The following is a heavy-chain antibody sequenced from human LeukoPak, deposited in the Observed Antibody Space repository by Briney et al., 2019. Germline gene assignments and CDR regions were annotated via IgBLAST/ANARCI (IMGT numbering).Heavy chain of an antibody. Sequence: SETLSLTCSVSGDSISGSSYYWGWIRQPPGKGLEWIGSIYYSGSTYYNPSLKSRVTISVDTSKNQFSLKLSSVTAADTAVYYCAREMEDKSFSFGELRKNYYYYMDVWGKGTTVTVSS. CDR1: GDSISGSSYY. D-gene: IGHD3-10*01. V-gene: IGHV4-39*07. CDR2: IYYSGST. J-gene: IGHJ6*03. CDR3: AREMEDKSFSFGELRKNYYYYMDV.